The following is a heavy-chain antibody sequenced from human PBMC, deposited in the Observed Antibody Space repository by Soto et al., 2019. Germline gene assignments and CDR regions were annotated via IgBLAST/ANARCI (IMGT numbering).Heavy chain of an antibody. Sequence: GESLKISCKASGYTFNAYWGGWEGQKPGKGLEWMGIIYVADSDTRYSPSFQGQVIISADKSTSTAYLQWSSLKASDTAMYYCARLTVAGAGPEFEFWGQGTLVTVSP. D-gene: IGHD6-19*01. J-gene: IGHJ4*02. CDR1: GYTFNAYW. CDR3: ARLTVAGAGPEFEF. V-gene: IGHV5-51*01. CDR2: IYVADSDT.